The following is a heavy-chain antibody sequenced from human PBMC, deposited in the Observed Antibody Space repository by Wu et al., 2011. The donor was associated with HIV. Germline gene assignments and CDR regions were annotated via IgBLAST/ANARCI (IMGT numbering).Heavy chain of an antibody. Sequence: QVQLVQSGGEIKKPGASVKVSCKTSGYPFSSYGISWVRQAPGLGLEWMGWISTDNGDTKYAQKFQDSVTMSADTSTRTAYMEMRRLRSDDTAVYYCARSPDYAIGASGTLHFDNWAREPWSPSP. J-gene: IGHJ4*02. CDR2: ISTDNGDT. CDR1: GYPFSSYG. V-gene: IGHV1-18*01. D-gene: IGHD2-2*01. CDR3: ARSPDYAIGASGTLHFDN.